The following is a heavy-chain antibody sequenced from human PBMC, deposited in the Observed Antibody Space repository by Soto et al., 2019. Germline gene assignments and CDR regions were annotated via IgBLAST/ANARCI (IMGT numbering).Heavy chain of an antibody. J-gene: IGHJ3*02. CDR1: GGTFSSYA. D-gene: IGHD3-10*01. V-gene: IGHV1-69*12. CDR2: IIPIFGTA. CDR3: AGGGGSGSYYHDAFDI. Sequence: QVQLVQSGAEVKKPGSSVKVSCKASGGTFSSYAISWVRQAPGQGLEWMGGIIPIFGTANYAQKFQGRVTITADEXTXXAYMELSSLRSEDTAVYYCAGGGGSGSYYHDAFDIWGQGTMVTVSS.